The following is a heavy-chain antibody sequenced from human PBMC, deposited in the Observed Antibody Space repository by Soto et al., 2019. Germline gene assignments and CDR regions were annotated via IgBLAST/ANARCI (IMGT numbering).Heavy chain of an antibody. V-gene: IGHV4-59*08. CDR3: ARHANSDIVATNFAY. J-gene: IGHJ4*02. CDR2: IYYSGST. CDR1: GGFISSYY. D-gene: IGHD5-12*01. Sequence: PSETRSLTCTVSGGFISSYYWSWIRQPPGKGLEWIGYIYYSGSTNYNPSLKSRVTISVDTSKNQFSLKLSSVTAADTAVYYCARHANSDIVATNFAYWGRGTLVPVSS.